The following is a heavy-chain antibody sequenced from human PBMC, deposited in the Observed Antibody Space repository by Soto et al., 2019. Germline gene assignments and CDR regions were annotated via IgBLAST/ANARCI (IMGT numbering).Heavy chain of an antibody. CDR1: GYTFTSYA. V-gene: IGHV1-3*01. D-gene: IGHD3-9*01. Sequence: ASVKVSCKASGYTFTSYAMHWVRQAPGQRLEWMGWINAGNGNTKYSQKFQGRATITRDTSAGTAYMELSSLRSEDTAVYYCASRGPYYDILTGLSPYYGMDVWGQGTTVTVSS. CDR2: INAGNGNT. CDR3: ASRGPYYDILTGLSPYYGMDV. J-gene: IGHJ6*02.